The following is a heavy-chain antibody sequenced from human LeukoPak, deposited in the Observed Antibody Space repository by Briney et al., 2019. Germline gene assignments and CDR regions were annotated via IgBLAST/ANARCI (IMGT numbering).Heavy chain of an antibody. CDR2: IYYSKNT. D-gene: IGHD5-18*01. V-gene: IGHV4-39*01. CDR1: GGSISSSSAY. Sequence: SETLSFTCIVSGGSISSSSAYWGWIRQPPGKGLEWIGSIYYSKNTYYNPSLKSRVTISADTSKNQFSLTLGSVSATDTAVYYCVSPRGFSYGYFDYWGQGTLVTVSS. J-gene: IGHJ4*02. CDR3: VSPRGFSYGYFDY.